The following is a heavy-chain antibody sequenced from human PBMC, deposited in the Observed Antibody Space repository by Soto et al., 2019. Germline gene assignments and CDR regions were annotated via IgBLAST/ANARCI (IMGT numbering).Heavy chain of an antibody. V-gene: IGHV1-46*01. CDR3: AIADSYDSSGFHCDC. D-gene: IGHD3-22*01. Sequence: QVQLVQSGAEVKKPGASVKVSCKASGYIFTNHYIHWVRQAPGQGLEWMGIINPSGGSTNYLQKFQGRITITRHTSTSTIYVELSSLSSEDTAVYFCAIADSYDSSGFHCDCWGQGFLVTVSA. CDR1: GYIFTNHY. CDR2: INPSGGST. J-gene: IGHJ4*02.